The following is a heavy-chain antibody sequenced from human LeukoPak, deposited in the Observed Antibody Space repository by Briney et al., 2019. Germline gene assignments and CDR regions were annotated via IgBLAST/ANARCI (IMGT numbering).Heavy chain of an antibody. CDR3: TTPRMVRGVIILEYYFDY. V-gene: IGHV3-15*01. CDR2: IKSKTDGGTT. CDR1: GFTFSNAW. Sequence: GGSLRLSCAASGFTFSNAWMSWVRQAPGKGLEWVGRIKSKTDGGTTVYAAPVKGRFTISRDDSKNTLYLQMNSLKTEDTAVYYCTTPRMVRGVIILEYYFDYWGQGTLVTVSS. D-gene: IGHD3-10*01. J-gene: IGHJ4*02.